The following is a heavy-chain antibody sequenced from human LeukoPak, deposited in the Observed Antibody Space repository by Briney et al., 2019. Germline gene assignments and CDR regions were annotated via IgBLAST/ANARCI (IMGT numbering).Heavy chain of an antibody. Sequence: SETLSLTCTVSGGSITSYYWTYIRQPAGKGLEWIGRIHTSGSTNYNPSPKGRVTMSVDTSKNQFSLNLSSVTAADTAMYYCAREFSGTSIAARVFDSWGQGTLVTVSS. CDR1: GGSITSYY. J-gene: IGHJ4*02. D-gene: IGHD6-6*01. V-gene: IGHV4-4*07. CDR2: IHTSGST. CDR3: AREFSGTSIAARVFDS.